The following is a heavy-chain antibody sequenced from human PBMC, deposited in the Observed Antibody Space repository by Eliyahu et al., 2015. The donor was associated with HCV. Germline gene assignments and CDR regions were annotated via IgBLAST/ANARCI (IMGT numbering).Heavy chain of an antibody. V-gene: IGHV4-4*02. J-gene: IGHJ4*02. CDR3: AREKGAGTYKGFDY. Sequence: QVQLQESGPGLVKPSGTLSLTCAVSSGSISXDNWWSWVRQPPGKGLEWIGEIYHSGSTNYNPSLKSRATMSVDKSKNQFYLELNSVTAADTAVYYCAREKGAGTYKGFDYWGQGTLVTVSS. CDR1: SGSISXDNW. CDR2: IYHSGST. D-gene: IGHD3-10*01.